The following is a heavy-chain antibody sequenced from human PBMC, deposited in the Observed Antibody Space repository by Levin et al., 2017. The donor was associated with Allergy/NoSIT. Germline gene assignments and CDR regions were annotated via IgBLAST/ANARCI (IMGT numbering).Heavy chain of an antibody. J-gene: IGHJ2*01. CDR3: ARHAYCSSTSCLPSWYFDL. Sequence: SSETLSLTCTVSGGSISSYYWSWIRQPPGKGLEWIGYIYYSGSTNYNPSLKSRVTISVDTSKNQFSLKLSSVTAADTAVYYCARHAYCSSTSCLPSWYFDLWGRGTLVTVSS. CDR1: GGSISSYY. CDR2: IYYSGST. V-gene: IGHV4-59*08. D-gene: IGHD2-2*01.